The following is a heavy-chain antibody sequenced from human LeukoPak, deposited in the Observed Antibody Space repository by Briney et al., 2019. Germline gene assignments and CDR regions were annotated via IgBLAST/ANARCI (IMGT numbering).Heavy chain of an antibody. Sequence: GRSLRLSCAASGFTFSSYGMHWVRQAPGKGREGVAVIWYDGSNKYYADSVKGRFTISRDNSKNTLYLQMNSLRAEDTAVYYCARFHWNYVSDYWGQGTLVTVSS. CDR3: ARFHWNYVSDY. CDR1: GFTFSSYG. CDR2: IWYDGSNK. D-gene: IGHD1-7*01. J-gene: IGHJ4*02. V-gene: IGHV3-33*01.